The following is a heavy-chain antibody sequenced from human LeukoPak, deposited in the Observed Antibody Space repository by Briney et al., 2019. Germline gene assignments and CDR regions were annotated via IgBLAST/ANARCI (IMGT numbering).Heavy chain of an antibody. Sequence: PGGSLRLSCAASGFTFSDYYMSWIRQAPGKGLEWMSYISADGTTIYYADSVKGRFTISRDNAKKSLYLQMKSLRAEDTAVYYCARGTLYYGSESYDYWGQGTLVAVSS. J-gene: IGHJ4*02. CDR1: GFTFSDYY. CDR3: ARGTLYYGSESYDY. V-gene: IGHV3-11*04. CDR2: ISADGTTI. D-gene: IGHD3-10*01.